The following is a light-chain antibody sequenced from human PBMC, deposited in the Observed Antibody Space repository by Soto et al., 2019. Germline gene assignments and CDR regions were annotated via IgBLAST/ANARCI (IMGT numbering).Light chain of an antibody. J-gene: IGLJ1*01. CDR3: SSYTGSSTYV. V-gene: IGLV2-14*01. Sequence: QSALTQPASVSGSTGQSITISCTGTGSDVGGYNYVSWYQQHPGKAPKLIISEVSNRPSGISDRFSASKSGNTASLTISGLQAEDEADYYCSSYTGSSTYVFGIGTKVTVL. CDR2: EVS. CDR1: GSDVGGYNY.